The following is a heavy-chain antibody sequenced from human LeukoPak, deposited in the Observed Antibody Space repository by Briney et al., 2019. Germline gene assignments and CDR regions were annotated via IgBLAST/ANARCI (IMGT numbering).Heavy chain of an antibody. CDR1: GYTFTSYG. D-gene: IGHD3-22*01. V-gene: IGHV1-18*01. Sequence: ASVKVSCKASGYTFTSYGISWVRQAPGQGLEWMGWISAYSGNTNYAQKLQGRVTMTTDTSTSTAYMELRSLRSDDTAVYYCAREFRWPGDYYDSSGYRDYWGQGTLVTVSS. J-gene: IGHJ4*02. CDR3: AREFRWPGDYYDSSGYRDY. CDR2: ISAYSGNT.